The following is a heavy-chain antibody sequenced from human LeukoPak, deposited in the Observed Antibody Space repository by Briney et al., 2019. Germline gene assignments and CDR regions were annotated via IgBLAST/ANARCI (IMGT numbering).Heavy chain of an antibody. D-gene: IGHD2-2*01. CDR3: ARDLIVVVPAAMEDY. V-gene: IGHV1-2*02. CDR2: INPNSGGT. CDR1: GYTFTGYY. Sequence: ASVKVSCKASGYTFTGYYMHWVRQAPGQGLEWMGWINPNSGGTNYAQKFQGRVTMTRDTSIGTAYMELSRLRSDDTAVYYCARDLIVVVPAAMEDYWGQGTLVTVSS. J-gene: IGHJ4*02.